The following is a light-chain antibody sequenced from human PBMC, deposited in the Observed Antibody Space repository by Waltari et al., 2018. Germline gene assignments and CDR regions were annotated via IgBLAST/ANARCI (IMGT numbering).Light chain of an antibody. CDR3: MQGTHWPPWT. CDR1: QSLVHSNGNTY. V-gene: IGKV2-30*02. CDR2: EVS. J-gene: IGKJ1*01. Sequence: DVVLTQSPLSLPVTLGQPASISCRSSQSLVHSNGNTYLGWLQQRPGQSPRRLIYEVSNRDSGVPDRFSGSGSGTDFTLKISRVEAEDIGVYYCMQGTHWPPWTFGQGTKVEIK.